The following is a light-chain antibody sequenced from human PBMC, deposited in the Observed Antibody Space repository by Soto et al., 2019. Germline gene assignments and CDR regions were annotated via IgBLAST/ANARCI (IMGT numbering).Light chain of an antibody. J-gene: IGKJ1*01. CDR1: QGISNF. CDR3: QRYNSAPWT. V-gene: IGKV1-27*01. Sequence: DIQMTQSPSSLSASIGDRVTITCRASQGISNFLAWYQQKPGKVPKLLIYSTSTLQSGVPSRFSGSGSGTDFTLTISSLQPEDVATYYCQRYNSAPWTFGQGTKVDIK. CDR2: STS.